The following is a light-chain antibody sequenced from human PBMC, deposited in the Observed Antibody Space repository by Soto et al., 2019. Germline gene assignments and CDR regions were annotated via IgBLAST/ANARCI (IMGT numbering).Light chain of an antibody. Sequence: AIRMTQSPSTLSASAGDRVAIACRASQDVGRYLAWYQQKPGQAPKLLIYGASTLQSGVPSRFSGGGSGTXXXXXXXCLXXEXXXXXXCQHYKNYPWTFGQGTKVEIK. V-gene: IGKV1-8*01. J-gene: IGKJ1*01. CDR2: GAS. CDR1: QDVGRY. CDR3: QHYKNYPWT.